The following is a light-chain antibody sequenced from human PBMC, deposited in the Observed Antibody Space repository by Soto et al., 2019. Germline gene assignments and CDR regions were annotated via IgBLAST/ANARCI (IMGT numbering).Light chain of an antibody. CDR1: NGDIGGHNY. CDR3: SSYISSSIRV. J-gene: IGLJ3*02. Sequence: QSALTQPTSVSGSAGESITISCTGTNGDIGGHNYVSWYQQHPGKAPKLMIYEVSNRPSGVSNRFSGSKSGNTASLTISGLQAEDEADYYCSSYISSSIRVFGGGTKLTV. V-gene: IGLV2-14*01. CDR2: EVS.